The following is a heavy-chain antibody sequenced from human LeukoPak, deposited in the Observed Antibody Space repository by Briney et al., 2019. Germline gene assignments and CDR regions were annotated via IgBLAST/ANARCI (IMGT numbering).Heavy chain of an antibody. Sequence: SETLSLTCTVSGGSISSSSYYWGWIRQPPGKGLEWIGSIYYSGSTYYNPSLKSRVTISVDTSKNQFSLKLSSVTAADTAVYYCARGELLPYSYYYGMDVWGQGTTVTVS. D-gene: IGHD3-10*01. CDR2: IYYSGST. CDR1: GGSISSSSYY. J-gene: IGHJ6*02. V-gene: IGHV4-39*07. CDR3: ARGELLPYSYYYGMDV.